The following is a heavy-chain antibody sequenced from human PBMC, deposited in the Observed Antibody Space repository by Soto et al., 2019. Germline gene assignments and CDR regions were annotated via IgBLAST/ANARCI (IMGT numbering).Heavy chain of an antibody. CDR3: ARVEPQYQPEVAVYSHMDV. D-gene: IGHD2-2*01. CDR1: GYTFTSYD. V-gene: IGHV1-8*01. CDR2: MNPISGNA. J-gene: IGHJ6*03. Sequence: ASVKVSCKASGYTFTSYDINWVRQATGQGLEWMGWMNPISGNAGSAQRFQGRVTMTRDTSIGTAYMELSSLRSEDTAVYYCARVEPQYQPEVAVYSHMDVWGKGTTVTVSS.